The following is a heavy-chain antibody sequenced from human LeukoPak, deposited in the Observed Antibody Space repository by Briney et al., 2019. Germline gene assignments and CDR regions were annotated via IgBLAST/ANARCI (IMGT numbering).Heavy chain of an antibody. J-gene: IGHJ2*01. CDR3: ARDWAADTLRYFDL. V-gene: IGHV4-38-2*02. CDR2: LYHRGTT. Sequence: TASETLSLTCIVSGYSISSGYFWGWVRQPPGKDLEWVGSLYHRGTTHYNPSLKSRVSISLDGSQNQFSLKMSSVTAPDTAVYYCARDWAADTLRYFDLWGRGTLVTVSS. CDR1: GYSISSGYF. D-gene: IGHD6-13*01.